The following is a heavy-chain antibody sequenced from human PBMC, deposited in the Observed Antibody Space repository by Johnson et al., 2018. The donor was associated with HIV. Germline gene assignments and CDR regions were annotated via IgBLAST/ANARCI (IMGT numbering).Heavy chain of an antibody. CDR1: GFTVSTYY. J-gene: IGHJ3*02. CDR3: ASQIYDYDSGGYSGGFDI. V-gene: IGHV3-53*01. Sequence: VQLVESGGGLIQPGGSLRLSCAASGFTVSTYYMTWVRQASGKGLELVSLLYSSGKTYYADSVKGRFTISRDYSKNRLYLQMNSLRAEDTAVYYCASQIYDYDSGGYSGGFDIWGQGTMVTVSS. CDR2: LYSSGKT. D-gene: IGHD3-22*01.